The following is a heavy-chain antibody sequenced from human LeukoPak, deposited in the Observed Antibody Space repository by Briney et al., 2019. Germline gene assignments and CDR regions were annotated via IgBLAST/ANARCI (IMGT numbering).Heavy chain of an antibody. V-gene: IGHV3-23*01. CDR2: ISGSGGNT. Sequence: GGSLRLSCAASGFTFSSYAMSWVRQAPGKGLEWVSAISGSGGNTYYADSVKGRFTISRDNSKNTLYLQMNSLKTEDTAVYYCTTDPVGPTVDSWGQGTLVTVSS. J-gene: IGHJ4*02. CDR3: TTDPVGPTVDS. CDR1: GFTFSSYA. D-gene: IGHD1-26*01.